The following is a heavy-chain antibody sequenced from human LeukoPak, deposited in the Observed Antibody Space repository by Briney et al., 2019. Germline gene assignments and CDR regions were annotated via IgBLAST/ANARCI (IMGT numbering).Heavy chain of an antibody. D-gene: IGHD3-22*01. V-gene: IGHV1-2*02. CDR1: GYTFTRYY. Sequence: ASVKVSCKASGYTFTRYYMHWVRQAPGQGLEWMGWINPNSGGTNYAQKFQGRVTMTRDTSISTAYMELSRLRSDDTAVYYCARSYYDSSGYRGFWFDRWGQGTLVTASS. J-gene: IGHJ5*02. CDR2: INPNSGGT. CDR3: ARSYYDSSGYRGFWFDR.